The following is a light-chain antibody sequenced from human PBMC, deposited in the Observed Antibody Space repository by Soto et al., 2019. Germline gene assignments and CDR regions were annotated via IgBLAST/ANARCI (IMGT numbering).Light chain of an antibody. CDR1: QDIGGM. V-gene: IGKV1-12*01. CDR2: AAS. CDR3: IPVQSLHRT. J-gene: IGKJ1*01. Sequence: IHITRSPSSVASSVGDRITITCLTSQDIGGMLAWFQQKPGKAPQCLIQAASILQSGVPSRFSGSGSGKELIISINNMHPQDFESYPCIPVQSLHRTSGLGKKV.